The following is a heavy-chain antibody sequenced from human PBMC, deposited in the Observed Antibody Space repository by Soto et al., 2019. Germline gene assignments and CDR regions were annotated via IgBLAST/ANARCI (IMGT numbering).Heavy chain of an antibody. CDR3: ARGWFGELLFYYYGMDV. Sequence: NPSETLSLTCTVSGGSISSGDYYWSWIRQPPGKGLEWIGYIYYSGSTYYNPSLKSRVTISVDASKNQFSLKLSSVTAADTAVYYCARGWFGELLFYYYGMDVWGQGTTVTVSS. CDR1: GGSISSGDYY. V-gene: IGHV4-30-4*01. D-gene: IGHD3-10*01. J-gene: IGHJ6*02. CDR2: IYYSGST.